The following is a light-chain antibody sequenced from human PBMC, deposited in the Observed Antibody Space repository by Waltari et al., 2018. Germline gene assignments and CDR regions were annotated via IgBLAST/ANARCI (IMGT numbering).Light chain of an antibody. CDR1: SGHTSNV. J-gene: IGLJ3*02. CDR2: VYSDGSH. Sequence: QLVLTQSPSASASLGASVKLTCTLSSGHTSNVIAWHQQQPEKGPRYLMKVYSDGSHSKGDEVPGRFSGSSSGAERYLTISSVQSGDEADYYCQTGGHGTWVFGGGTKLTVL. V-gene: IGLV4-69*01. CDR3: QTGGHGTWV.